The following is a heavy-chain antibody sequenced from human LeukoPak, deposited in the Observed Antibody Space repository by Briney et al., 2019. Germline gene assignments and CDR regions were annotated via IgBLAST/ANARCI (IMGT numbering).Heavy chain of an antibody. CDR2: ISYDGSNK. D-gene: IGHD6-13*01. V-gene: IGHV3-30-3*01. CDR1: GFTFSSYT. J-gene: IGHJ4*02. CDR3: ARVRDYGYSSSWSLGY. Sequence: GGSLRLSCAASGFTFSSYTMHWVRQAPGKGLKWVAVISYDGSNKYYADSVKGRFTISRDNSKNTLYLQMNSLRAEDTAVYYCARVRDYGYSSSWSLGYWGQGTLVTVSS.